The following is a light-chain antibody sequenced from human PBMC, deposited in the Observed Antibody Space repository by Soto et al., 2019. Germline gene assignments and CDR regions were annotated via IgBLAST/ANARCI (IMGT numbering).Light chain of an antibody. CDR3: QQYGRSPLLYT. CDR1: QSVTNNF. V-gene: IGKV3-20*01. CDR2: AAS. J-gene: IGKJ2*01. Sequence: EIGLTQSPGTLSLSPGEGATLSCRASQSVTNNFLAWYQQKPGQAPRLLIYAASTRAAGGPDRFSGSGSGTEFTLTITRLEPEDFAVYYCQQYGRSPLLYTFGQGTKLGVK.